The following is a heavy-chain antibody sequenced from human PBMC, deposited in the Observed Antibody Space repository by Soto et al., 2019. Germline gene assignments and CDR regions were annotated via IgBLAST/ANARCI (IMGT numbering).Heavy chain of an antibody. CDR1: GFTFSSYG. CDR3: ARDLRRGLRTSAVADY. D-gene: IGHD4-17*01. V-gene: IGHV3-33*01. CDR2: IWYDGSNK. Sequence: PGGSLRLSCAASGFTFSSYGMHWVRQAPGKGLEWVAVIWYDGSNKYYADSVEGRFTISRDNSKNTLYLQMNSLRAEDTAVYYCARDLRRGLRTSAVADYWGQGTLVTVSS. J-gene: IGHJ4*02.